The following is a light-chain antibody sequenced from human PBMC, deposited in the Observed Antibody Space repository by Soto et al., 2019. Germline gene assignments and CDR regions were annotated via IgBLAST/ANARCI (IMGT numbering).Light chain of an antibody. V-gene: IGLV2-11*01. CDR3: CSYAGTYNFGV. J-gene: IGLJ3*02. Sequence: QSALTQPRSVSGSPGQSVTISCTGTNSDIGDYNYVSWYQQHPGKAPKVMIYDVNRRPSGVPDRFSGSKSGNTASLTISGLQAEDEADYYCCSYAGTYNFGVFGGGTKLTVL. CDR2: DVN. CDR1: NSDIGDYNY.